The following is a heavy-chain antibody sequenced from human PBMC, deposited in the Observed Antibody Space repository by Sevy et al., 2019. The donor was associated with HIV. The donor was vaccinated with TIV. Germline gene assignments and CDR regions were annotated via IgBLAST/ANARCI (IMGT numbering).Heavy chain of an antibody. CDR3: ARVPIIAVAPYYFDY. CDR1: GFTFSSYA. V-gene: IGHV3-23*01. Sequence: GSLRLSCAASGFTFSSYAMSWVRQAPGKGLEWVSAISGSGGSTYYADSVKGRFTISRDNSKNTLYLQMNSLRAEDTAVYYCARVPIIAVAPYYFDYWGQGTLVTVSS. CDR2: ISGSGGST. D-gene: IGHD6-19*01. J-gene: IGHJ4*02.